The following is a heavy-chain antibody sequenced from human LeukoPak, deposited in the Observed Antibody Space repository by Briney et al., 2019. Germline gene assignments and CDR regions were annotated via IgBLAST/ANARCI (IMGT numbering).Heavy chain of an antibody. J-gene: IGHJ6*03. D-gene: IGHD2-8*01. Sequence: GGSLRLSCAASGFTFSSYSMNWVRQAPGKGLEWVSSISSSSSYIYYADSVKGRFTISRDNAKNSLYLQMNSLRAEDTAVYYCAKGLIYYYYMDVWGKGTTVTVSS. V-gene: IGHV3-21*01. CDR1: GFTFSSYS. CDR3: AKGLIYYYYMDV. CDR2: ISSSSSYI.